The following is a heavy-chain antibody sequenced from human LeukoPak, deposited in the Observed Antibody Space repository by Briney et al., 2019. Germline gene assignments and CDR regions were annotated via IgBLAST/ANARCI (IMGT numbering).Heavy chain of an antibody. CDR2: IYSDDSNT. V-gene: IGHV5-51*01. Sequence: GESLKISCKTSGYTFTNYWVGWVRQMPGKGLEWMAIIYSDDSNTIYSPSFQGQVTISVDKSISTAYLQWGSLRASDTAMYYCARQGNGFSNYNHMSFDYWGQGTLVTVSS. J-gene: IGHJ4*02. D-gene: IGHD4-11*01. CDR1: GYTFTNYW. CDR3: ARQGNGFSNYNHMSFDY.